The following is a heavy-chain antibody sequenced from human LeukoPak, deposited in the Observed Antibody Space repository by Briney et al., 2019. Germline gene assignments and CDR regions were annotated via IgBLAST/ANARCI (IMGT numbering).Heavy chain of an antibody. D-gene: IGHD3-10*01. V-gene: IGHV3-33*01. CDR2: IWYDGSNK. Sequence: GRSLRLSCAVSGFTFSSYGMHWVRQAPGKGLEWVAVIWYDGSNKYYADSVKGRFTISRDNSKNTLYLQMNSLRAEDTAVYYCARDQENYYGSGSYYSYYYYGMDVWGQGTTVTVSS. CDR3: ARDQENYYGSGSYYSYYYYGMDV. J-gene: IGHJ6*02. CDR1: GFTFSSYG.